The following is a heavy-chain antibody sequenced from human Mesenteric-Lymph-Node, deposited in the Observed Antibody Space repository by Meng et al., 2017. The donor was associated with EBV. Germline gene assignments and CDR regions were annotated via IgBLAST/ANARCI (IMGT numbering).Heavy chain of an antibody. V-gene: IGHV4-59*07. CDR3: AAKRTTVDF. CDR2: IYYGGNA. D-gene: IGHD2/OR15-2a*01. Sequence: QVQVQGAGPVLANPSDTLSRPCTGSGGSIRSYYWSWIRQPPGKGLEWIGYIYYGGNANYNPSLKSRVTISLDTSKNQFSLNLSSVTAADTAVYYCAAKRTTVDFWGQGTLVTVSS. J-gene: IGHJ4*02. CDR1: GGSIRSYY.